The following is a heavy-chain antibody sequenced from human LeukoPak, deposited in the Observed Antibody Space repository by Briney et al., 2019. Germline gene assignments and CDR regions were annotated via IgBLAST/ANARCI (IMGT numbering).Heavy chain of an antibody. J-gene: IGHJ5*02. CDR2: MNPNSGNT. CDR1: GYTFTSYD. D-gene: IGHD1-26*01. V-gene: IGHV1-8*01. Sequence: ASVKVSCKASGYTFTSYDINWVRQATGQGLEWMGWMNPNSGNTGYAQKFQGRVTMTRNTSISTAYMELSSLRSEDTAVYYCARVGGRAAVYWFDPWGQGTLVTVSS. CDR3: ARVGGRAAVYWFDP.